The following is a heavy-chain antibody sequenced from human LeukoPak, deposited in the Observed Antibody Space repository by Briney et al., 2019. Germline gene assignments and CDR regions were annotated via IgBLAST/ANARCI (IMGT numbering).Heavy chain of an antibody. Sequence: SETLSLTCTVSGGSISNYYWNWIRQPPGKGLEWIGYIYYSGNTNSNPSLKSRVTISVDTSKNQFSLKLSSVTAADTAVYYCARAGQFISARPISFDCWGQGTLVTVSS. D-gene: IGHD6-6*01. CDR2: IYYSGNT. CDR3: ARAGQFISARPISFDC. V-gene: IGHV4-59*01. J-gene: IGHJ4*02. CDR1: GGSISNYY.